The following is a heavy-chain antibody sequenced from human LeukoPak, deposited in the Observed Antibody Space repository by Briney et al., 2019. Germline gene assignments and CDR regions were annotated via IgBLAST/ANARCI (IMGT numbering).Heavy chain of an antibody. J-gene: IGHJ3*02. CDR2: INHSGST. V-gene: IGHV4-34*01. D-gene: IGHD3-3*01. CDR1: GGSFSGYY. Sequence: SETLSLTCAVYGGSFSGYYWSWIRQPPGKGLEWIGEINHSGSTNYNPSLKSRVTISVDTSKNQFSLKLSSVTAADTAVYYCARVSRSQITIFGVAPRAAFDIWGQGTMVTVSS. CDR3: ARVSRSQITIFGVAPRAAFDI.